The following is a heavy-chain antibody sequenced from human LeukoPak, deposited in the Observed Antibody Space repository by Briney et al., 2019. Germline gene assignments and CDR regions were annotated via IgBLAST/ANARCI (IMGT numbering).Heavy chain of an antibody. CDR1: GFIFSNYY. Sequence: PGGSLRLSCAASGFIFSNYYMSWIRQAPGKGLEWVAYISSSGTDIYYADSVKGRFTISRDNAKNSLYLQMNSLRADDTALYYCAKGGTKYYDILTAKGYYFDYWGQGSLVTVSS. CDR2: ISSSGTDI. J-gene: IGHJ4*02. D-gene: IGHD3-9*01. V-gene: IGHV3-11*01. CDR3: AKGGTKYYDILTAKGYYFDY.